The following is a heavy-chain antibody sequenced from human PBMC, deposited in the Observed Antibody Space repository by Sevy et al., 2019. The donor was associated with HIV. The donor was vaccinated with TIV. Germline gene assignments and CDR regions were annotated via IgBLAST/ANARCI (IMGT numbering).Heavy chain of an antibody. V-gene: IGHV3-9*01. Sequence: GGSLRLSCAASGFTFDDYAMHWVRQAPGKGLECVSGISWNSGSIGYADSVKGRFTISGDNAKNSLYLQMNSLRAEDTALYYCAKDEGYSYGYFAFDIWGQGTMVTVSS. CDR3: AKDEGYSYGYFAFDI. J-gene: IGHJ3*02. CDR1: GFTFDDYA. CDR2: ISWNSGSI. D-gene: IGHD5-18*01.